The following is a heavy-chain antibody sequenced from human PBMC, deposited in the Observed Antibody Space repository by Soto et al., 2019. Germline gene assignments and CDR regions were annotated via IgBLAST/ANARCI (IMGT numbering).Heavy chain of an antibody. CDR1: GYTFTSYG. J-gene: IGHJ5*02. CDR2: LSASNGKT. Sequence: ASGKVSCKASGYTFTSYGISWVRQATAHGLGVMQWLSASNGKTTYAQKLQGRVTMPTDSSTSTAYIELPSLRSHDTSVYYCSRDMVLPPRAWFDPWGQGTLVSVSS. D-gene: IGHD3-10*01. CDR3: SRDMVLPPRAWFDP. V-gene: IGHV1-18*01.